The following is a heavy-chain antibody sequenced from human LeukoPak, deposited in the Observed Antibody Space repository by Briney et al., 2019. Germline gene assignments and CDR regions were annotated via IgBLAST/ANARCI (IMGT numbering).Heavy chain of an antibody. Sequence: VASVKVSCKASGYTFTSYYMHWVRQAPGQGLGWMGIINPSGGSTSYAQKSQGRVTMTRDTSTSTVYMELSSLRSEDTAVYYCATADAGYGDYVFDYWGQGTLVTVSS. CDR3: ATADAGYGDYVFDY. CDR2: INPSGGST. D-gene: IGHD4-17*01. V-gene: IGHV1-46*01. J-gene: IGHJ4*02. CDR1: GYTFTSYY.